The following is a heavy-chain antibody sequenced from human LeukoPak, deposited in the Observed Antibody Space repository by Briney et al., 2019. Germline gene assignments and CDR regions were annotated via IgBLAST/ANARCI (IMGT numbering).Heavy chain of an antibody. V-gene: IGHV3-30-3*01. D-gene: IGHD3-3*01. Sequence: GGSLRLSCAASGFTFSSYAMHWVRQAPGKGLEWVAVISYDGSNKYYADSVKGRFTISGDNSKNTLYLQMNSLRAEDTAVYYCAKDKDFWSGYYVPGFDIWGQGTMVTVSS. CDR2: ISYDGSNK. CDR1: GFTFSSYA. CDR3: AKDKDFWSGYYVPGFDI. J-gene: IGHJ3*02.